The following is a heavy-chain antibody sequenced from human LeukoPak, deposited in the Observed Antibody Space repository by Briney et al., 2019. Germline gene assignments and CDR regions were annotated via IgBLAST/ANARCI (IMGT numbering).Heavy chain of an antibody. CDR1: GDSITSYY. V-gene: IGHV4-59*08. D-gene: IGHD3-22*01. Sequence: SETLSLTCTVSGDSITSYYWSWIRQPPGKGLEWIGYISYSGSTNYNPSLESRITISMDTSKNQFSLRLSSVTAADTAVYYCARLYHDSSAYFLDSWGQGTLVTVSS. CDR3: ARLYHDSSAYFLDS. J-gene: IGHJ4*02. CDR2: ISYSGST.